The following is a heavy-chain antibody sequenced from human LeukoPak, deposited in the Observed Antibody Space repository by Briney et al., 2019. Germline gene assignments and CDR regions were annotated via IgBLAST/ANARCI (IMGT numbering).Heavy chain of an antibody. CDR1: GGSISSSNW. D-gene: IGHD1-26*01. J-gene: IGHJ4*02. CDR2: IYHSGGT. V-gene: IGHV4-4*02. CDR3: ARVSSGATTVDY. Sequence: PSETLSLTCAVSGGSISSSNWWSWVRQPPGKGLEWIGEIYHSGGTNYNPSLKSRVTISVDKSKSQFSLKLSSVTAADTAVYYCARVSSGATTVDYWGQGTLVTVSS.